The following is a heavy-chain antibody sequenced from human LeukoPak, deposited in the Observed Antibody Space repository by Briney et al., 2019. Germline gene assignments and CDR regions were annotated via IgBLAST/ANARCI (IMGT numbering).Heavy chain of an antibody. CDR2: INEHGIP. V-gene: IGHV3-74*03. J-gene: IGHJ4*02. CDR3: ARGRFLRGFADY. CDR1: GFTFRNYW. Sequence: GGSLRLSCAASGFTFRNYWMYWVRQAPGKGLVWIANINEHGIPMYEDSVKGRFTISRDNARDTLYLQMNSLRAEDTAVYYCARGRFLRGFADYWGQGTLVTVSS. D-gene: IGHD3-3*01.